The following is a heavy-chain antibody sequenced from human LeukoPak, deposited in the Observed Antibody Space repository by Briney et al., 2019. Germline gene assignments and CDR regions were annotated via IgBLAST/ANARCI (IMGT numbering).Heavy chain of an antibody. D-gene: IGHD3-22*01. CDR3: ARHFGEIYDSSGHYYLDY. Sequence: PSETLSLTCTVSGGSIDTTKYYWAWMRQPPGKGLECIGTVYYNGAAYYNPSLRSRVTVSLGTSKDQFSLKMSSVTAADTAVYYCARHFGEIYDSSGHYYLDYWGQGILVTVSS. CDR1: GGSIDTTKYY. CDR2: VYYNGAA. J-gene: IGHJ4*02. V-gene: IGHV4-39*01.